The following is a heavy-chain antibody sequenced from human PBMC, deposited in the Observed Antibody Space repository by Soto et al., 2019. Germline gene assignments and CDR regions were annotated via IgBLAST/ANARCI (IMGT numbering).Heavy chain of an antibody. Sequence: ASVKVSCKASGYTFTSYAMHWVRQAPGQRLEWMGWINAGNGNTKYSQKLQGRVTMTTDTSTSTAYMELRSLRSDDTAVYYCARDPPPMDVWGQGTTVTISS. J-gene: IGHJ6*02. V-gene: IGHV1-3*01. CDR2: INAGNGNT. CDR3: ARDPPPMDV. CDR1: GYTFTSYA.